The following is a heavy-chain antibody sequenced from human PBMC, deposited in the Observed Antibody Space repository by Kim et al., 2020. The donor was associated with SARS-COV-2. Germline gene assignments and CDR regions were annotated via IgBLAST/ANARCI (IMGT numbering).Heavy chain of an antibody. J-gene: IGHJ3*02. Sequence: SETLSLTCAVSGGSISSSNWWSWVRQPPGKGLEWIGEIYHSGSTNYNPSLKSRVTISVDKSKNQFSLKLSSVTAADTAVYYCAREDLGSGSYQDAFDIWGQGTMVTVSS. V-gene: IGHV4-4*02. CDR2: IYHSGST. CDR1: GGSISSSNW. CDR3: AREDLGSGSYQDAFDI. D-gene: IGHD3-10*01.